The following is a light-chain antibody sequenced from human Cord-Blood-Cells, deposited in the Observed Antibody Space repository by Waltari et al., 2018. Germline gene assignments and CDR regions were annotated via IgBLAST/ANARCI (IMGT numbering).Light chain of an antibody. Sequence: SSELTQDPAVSVALGQTVRITCQGDSLRSYYASWYQQKPGQAPVLVIYGKNNRPSGIPDRFSSSSSGNTAALTITGAQAEDEADYYCNSRDSSGNHPPYVFGTGTKVTVL. CDR1: SLRSYY. CDR2: GKN. J-gene: IGLJ1*01. V-gene: IGLV3-19*01. CDR3: NSRDSSGNHPPYV.